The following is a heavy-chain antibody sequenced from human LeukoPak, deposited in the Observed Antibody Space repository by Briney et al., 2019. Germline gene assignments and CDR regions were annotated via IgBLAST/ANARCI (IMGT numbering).Heavy chain of an antibody. CDR1: GYTFTGYY. D-gene: IGHD2-2*01. Sequence: ASVKVSCKASGYTFTGYYVHWVRQAPGQGLEWMGWINPNSGGTNYAQKFQGRVTMTRDTSISTAYMELSRLRSDDTAVYYCARGNCSSTSCYYYYYYYMDVWGKGTTVTVSS. CDR3: ARGNCSSTSCYYYYYYYMDV. V-gene: IGHV1-2*02. J-gene: IGHJ6*03. CDR2: INPNSGGT.